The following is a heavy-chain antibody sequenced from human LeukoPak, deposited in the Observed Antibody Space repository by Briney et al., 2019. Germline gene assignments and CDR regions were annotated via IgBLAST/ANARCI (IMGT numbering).Heavy chain of an antibody. Sequence: GGSLRLSCAASGFTFSSYAMSWVRQAPGKGLEWVSIISGSGDNTYYADSMKGRFTVSRDNSKNTLYLQMNSLRAEDTAVYYCAKARSSSWYYFDYWGQGTLVTVSS. CDR2: ISGSGDNT. D-gene: IGHD6-13*01. V-gene: IGHV3-23*01. CDR3: AKARSSSWYYFDY. CDR1: GFTFSSYA. J-gene: IGHJ4*02.